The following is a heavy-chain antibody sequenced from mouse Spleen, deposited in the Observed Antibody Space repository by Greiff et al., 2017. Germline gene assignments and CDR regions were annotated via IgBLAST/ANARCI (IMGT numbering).Heavy chain of an antibody. V-gene: IGHV1-50*01. J-gene: IGHJ2*01. CDR3: ARYGGID. D-gene: IGHD1-1*02. CDR2: IDPSDSYT. Sequence: VQLQQPGAELVKPGASVKLSCKASGHTFTSYWMQWVKQRPGQGLEWIGEIDPSDSYTNYNQKFKGKATLTVDTSSSTAYMQLSSLTSEDSAVYYCARYGGIDWGQGTTLTVSS. CDR1: GHTFTSYW.